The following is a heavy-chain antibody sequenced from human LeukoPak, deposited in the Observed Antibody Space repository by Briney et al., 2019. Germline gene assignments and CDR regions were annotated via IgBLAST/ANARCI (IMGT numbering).Heavy chain of an antibody. CDR3: ARHIVVVPAAEEYFDY. V-gene: IGHV3-21*01. D-gene: IGHD2-2*01. Sequence: GGSLRLSCAASGFTFSSYSMNWVRQAPGKGLEWVSSISSSSSYIYYADSVKGRFTISRDNAKNSLYLQMNSLRAEDTAVYYCARHIVVVPAAEEYFDYWGQGTLVTVSS. J-gene: IGHJ4*02. CDR2: ISSSSSYI. CDR1: GFTFSSYS.